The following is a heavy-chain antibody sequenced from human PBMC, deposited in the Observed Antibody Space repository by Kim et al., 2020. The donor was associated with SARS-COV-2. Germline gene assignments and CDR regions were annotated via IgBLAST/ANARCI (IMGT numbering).Heavy chain of an antibody. V-gene: IGHV3-23*01. J-gene: IGHJ4*02. CDR3: AKGSYSGSGTSFGERY. CDR1: GFSFKNFA. Sequence: GGSLRLSCVGSGFSFKNFAINWVRQAPGKGLEWVSCVVGSGDSTYYADSVKGRFTISRDNSKNTVFLQMNSLRVEDTAVYYCAKGSYSGSGTSFGERYWGQGTLVTVSS. CDR2: VVGSGDST. D-gene: IGHD3-10*01.